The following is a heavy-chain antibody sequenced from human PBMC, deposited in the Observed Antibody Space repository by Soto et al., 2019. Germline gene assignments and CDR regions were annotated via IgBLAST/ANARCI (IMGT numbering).Heavy chain of an antibody. Sequence: QVQLVESGGGEVQPGRSLTISCAASGFTFSTYGMHWVRQTPGKGLEWVAVISYDGNNKFYSDSVKGRCTISRDNFKNTLTLQMNGMRADDTAVYSCAKDLQSYGDYDYYCYGMVVWGLGPRVTVS. D-gene: IGHD4-17*01. CDR3: AKDLQSYGDYDYYCYGMVV. J-gene: IGHJ6*02. CDR1: GFTFSTYG. CDR2: ISYDGNNK. V-gene: IGHV3-30*18.